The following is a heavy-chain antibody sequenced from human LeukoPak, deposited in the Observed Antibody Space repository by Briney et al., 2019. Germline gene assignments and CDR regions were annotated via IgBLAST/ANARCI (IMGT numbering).Heavy chain of an antibody. D-gene: IGHD6-19*01. J-gene: IGHJ5*02. CDR3: ARGPEYSSGWYSGWFDP. CDR2: IYSGGST. Sequence: GGSPRLSCAASGFTFSSYWMSWVRQAPGKGLEWVSVIYSGGSTYYADSVKGRFTISRDNSKNTLYLQMNSLRAEDTAVYYCARGPEYSSGWYSGWFDPWGQGTLVTVSS. CDR1: GFTFSSYW. V-gene: IGHV3-53*01.